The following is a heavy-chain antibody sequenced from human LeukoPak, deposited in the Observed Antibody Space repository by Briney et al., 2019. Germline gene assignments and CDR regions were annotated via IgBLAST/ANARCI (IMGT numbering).Heavy chain of an antibody. Sequence: SETLSLTCTVSGGSISTSSYYWGWVRQPPGKGLEWIGNIFYSGSTYYSPSLKSRVTISLDTSRNQFSLKLNSVTAADTAVYYCAREDYYDSSGYYLDCWGQGTLVTVSS. V-gene: IGHV4-39*07. J-gene: IGHJ4*02. D-gene: IGHD3-22*01. CDR1: GGSISTSSYY. CDR3: AREDYYDSSGYYLDC. CDR2: IFYSGST.